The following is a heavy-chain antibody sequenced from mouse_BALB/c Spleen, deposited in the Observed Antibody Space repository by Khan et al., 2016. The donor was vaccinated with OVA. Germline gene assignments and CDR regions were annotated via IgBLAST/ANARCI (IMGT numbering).Heavy chain of an antibody. CDR3: SRSGYGFGAY. CDR1: GYAFTNYL. V-gene: IGHV1-54*01. D-gene: IGHD3-2*02. CDR2: INPGSGGT. Sequence: QVQLQQSGAELVRPGTSVKVSCKASGYAFTNYLIEWVKQRPGQGLEWIGVINPGSGGTNYNEKFKDKATLTADKSSSTAYMQLCSLTSDDSAVYFCSRSGYGFGAYWGPGTLVTVSA. J-gene: IGHJ3*01.